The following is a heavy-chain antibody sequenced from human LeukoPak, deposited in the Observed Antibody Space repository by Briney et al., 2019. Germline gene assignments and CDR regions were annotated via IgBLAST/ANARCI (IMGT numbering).Heavy chain of an antibody. CDR1: GFTVSSNY. CDR3: ARGPYYYYYMDV. Sequence: GGSLRLSCAASGFTVSSNYMSWVRQAPGKGLEWVSVIYSGGSTYYADSVKGRFTISRDNAKNSLYLQMNSLRAEDTAVYYCARGPYYYYYMDVWGKGTTVTVSS. V-gene: IGHV3-53*01. J-gene: IGHJ6*03. CDR2: IYSGGST.